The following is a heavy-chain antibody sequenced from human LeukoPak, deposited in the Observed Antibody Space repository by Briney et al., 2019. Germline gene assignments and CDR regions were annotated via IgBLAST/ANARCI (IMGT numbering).Heavy chain of an antibody. Sequence: GGSLRLSCAASGFTFSNHWMNWVRQAPGEGLEWVANIKQDGNEKYYVDSVKGRFTISRDNAKNSLYLQMNSLRAEDTAVYYCARGGSNWYPFAYWGQGTLVTVSS. CDR2: IKQDGNEK. J-gene: IGHJ1*01. CDR1: GFTFSNHW. V-gene: IGHV3-7*01. D-gene: IGHD6-13*01. CDR3: ARGGSNWYPFAY.